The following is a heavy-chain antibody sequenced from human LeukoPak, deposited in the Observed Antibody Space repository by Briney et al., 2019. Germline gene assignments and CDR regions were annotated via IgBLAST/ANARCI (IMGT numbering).Heavy chain of an antibody. D-gene: IGHD6-19*01. CDR3: AKEGQWLGYYYYGMDV. J-gene: IGHJ6*02. Sequence: GVSLRLSCAASGFTFSSYAMSWVRQAPGKGLEWVSAISGSGGSTYYADSVKGRFTISRDNSKNTLYLQMNSLRAEDTAVYYCAKEGQWLGYYYYGMDVWGQGTTVTVSS. CDR1: GFTFSSYA. V-gene: IGHV3-23*01. CDR2: ISGSGGST.